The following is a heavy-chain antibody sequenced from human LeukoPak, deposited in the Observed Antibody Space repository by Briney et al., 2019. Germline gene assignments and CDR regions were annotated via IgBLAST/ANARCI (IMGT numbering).Heavy chain of an antibody. J-gene: IGHJ4*02. CDR2: ISSSGGST. D-gene: IGHD6-6*01. CDR1: GFTFSSSA. CDR3: AKGSRSIAVDNRCDY. V-gene: IGHV3-23*01. Sequence: GGSLRLSCAASGFTFSSSAMSWVRQAPGKGLEWVSVISSSGGSTYYADSVKGRFTISRDNSKNTLYLQMNSLRAEDTAVYYCAKGSRSIAVDNRCDYWGQGTLVTVSS.